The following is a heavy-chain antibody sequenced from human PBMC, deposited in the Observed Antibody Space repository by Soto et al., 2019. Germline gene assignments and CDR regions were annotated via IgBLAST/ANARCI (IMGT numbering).Heavy chain of an antibody. CDR3: ARVVTRTDRNYYCSYGMYV. J-gene: IGHJ6*04. CDR2: IIPIFGTA. V-gene: IGHV1-69*01. D-gene: IGHD5-18*01. Sequence: QVQLLQSGAEVKKPGSSVKVSCKASGGTFSSYAISWVRQAPGQGLEWMGGIIPIFGTANYAQKLQGRVTITAEEPTSTAYMELRSLRSEDTAVYYCARVVTRTDRNYYCSYGMYVWGKGTTVTVSS. CDR1: GGTFSSYA.